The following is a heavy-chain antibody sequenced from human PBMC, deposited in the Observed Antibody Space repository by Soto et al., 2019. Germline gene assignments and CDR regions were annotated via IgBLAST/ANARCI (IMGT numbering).Heavy chain of an antibody. D-gene: IGHD1-1*01. V-gene: IGHV4-34*01. Sequence: QVRLQQWGTGLLKSSETLSLTCAVYGGSFSGYYWSWLRQPPGKGLGWIGETNHGGSPNYNPSLKSRVTISVDTSKNQFSLKMTSVTAADTAVYYCATANWSHPYFDPWGQGTLVTVSS. CDR2: TNHGGSP. CDR1: GGSFSGYY. CDR3: ATANWSHPYFDP. J-gene: IGHJ5*02.